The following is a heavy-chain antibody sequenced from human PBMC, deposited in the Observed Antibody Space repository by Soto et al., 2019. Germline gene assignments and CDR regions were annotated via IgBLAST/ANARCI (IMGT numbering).Heavy chain of an antibody. V-gene: IGHV4-39*01. CDR3: ARQGNWEYGY. CDR2: IYYSGST. Sequence: QLQLQVSGPGLVKPSETLSLTCTVSGGSISSSSYYWGWIRQPPGKGLEWIGSIYYSGSTYYNPSLKNRVTISVDTSKNQFSLKLSSVTAADTAVYYCARQGNWEYGYWGQGTLVTVSS. J-gene: IGHJ4*02. CDR1: GGSISSSSYY. D-gene: IGHD7-27*01.